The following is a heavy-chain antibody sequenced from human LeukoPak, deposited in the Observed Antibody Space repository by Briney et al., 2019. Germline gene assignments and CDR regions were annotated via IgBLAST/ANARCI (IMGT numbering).Heavy chain of an antibody. J-gene: IGHJ4*02. Sequence: GGSLRLSCAASGFTFSGSAMHWVRQASGKRLEWVGRIRSKANSYATAYAASVKGRFTISRDDSKNTAYLQMNSLKTEDTAVYYCTRGTTGDYFDYWGQGTLVTVSS. D-gene: IGHD1-7*01. V-gene: IGHV3-73*01. CDR2: IRSKANSYAT. CDR1: GFTFSGSA. CDR3: TRGTTGDYFDY.